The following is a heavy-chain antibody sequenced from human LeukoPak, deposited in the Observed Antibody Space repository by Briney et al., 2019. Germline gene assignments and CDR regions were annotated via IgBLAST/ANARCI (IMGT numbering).Heavy chain of an antibody. CDR1: GGSFSGYY. J-gene: IGHJ4*02. CDR2: INHSGST. CDR3: ASRWMGYYFDY. D-gene: IGHD5-12*01. V-gene: IGHV4-34*01. Sequence: PSETLSLTCAVYGGSFSGYYWSWIRQPPGKGLEWIGEINHSGSTNYNPSLKSRVTISVDTSKNQFSLKLSSVTAADTAVYYCASRWMGYYFDYWGQGTLVTVSS.